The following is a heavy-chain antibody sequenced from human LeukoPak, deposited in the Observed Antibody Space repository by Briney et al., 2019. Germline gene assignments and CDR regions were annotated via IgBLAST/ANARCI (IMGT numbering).Heavy chain of an antibody. J-gene: IGHJ4*02. Sequence: GGSLSLSCAASGFTFSSYWMHWVRQAPGKGLVWVSRINTDGSSTSYADSVKGRFTTSRDNAKNTLYLQMNSLRAEDTAVYYCATDPLGILWFGELPVDWRQGTLVTVSP. D-gene: IGHD3-10*01. V-gene: IGHV3-74*01. CDR3: ATDPLGILWFGELPVD. CDR2: INTDGSST. CDR1: GFTFSSYW.